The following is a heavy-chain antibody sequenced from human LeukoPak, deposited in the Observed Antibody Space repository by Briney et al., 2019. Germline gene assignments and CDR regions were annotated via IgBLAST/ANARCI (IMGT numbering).Heavy chain of an antibody. CDR1: GGSINSGY. CDR2: LYPSGST. CDR3: AGGHYPLEY. J-gene: IGHJ4*02. V-gene: IGHV4-59*01. Sequence: SETLSLTCSVSGGSINSGYWSWIRQPPGKGLEWIGLLYPSGSTNYNPSLKSRVTISVDTSRTQSSLKLSSMTAADTAVYYCAGGHYPLEYWGQGTLVTVSS. D-gene: IGHD1-26*01.